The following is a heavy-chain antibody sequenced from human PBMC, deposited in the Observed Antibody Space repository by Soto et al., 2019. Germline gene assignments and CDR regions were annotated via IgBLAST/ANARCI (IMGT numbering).Heavy chain of an antibody. CDR3: ARWNSWFGGSYVDY. D-gene: IGHD1-26*01. CDR2: IYYSGST. V-gene: IGHV4-39*02. CDR1: CCSISRSSYY. Sequence: SETRSLSCTVPCCSISRSSYYCGWIRQPPGKGLEWIGTIYYSGSTYYNPSLKSRVTISVDTSKNHFSLRLYPVTAADTALYFCARWNSWFGGSYVDYWGQEALVTVS. J-gene: IGHJ4*02.